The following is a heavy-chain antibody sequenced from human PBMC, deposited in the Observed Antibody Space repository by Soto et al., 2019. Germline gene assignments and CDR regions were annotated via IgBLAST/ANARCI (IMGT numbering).Heavy chain of an antibody. CDR2: IGTQHDT. V-gene: IGHV3-13*01. J-gene: IGHJ5*02. CDR3: ARQASYWHGGGGWFDP. CDR1: GLTFSAFD. Sequence: DVQLVESGGGLVQPGGSLRLSCAASGLTFSAFDMHWVRQTTGKGLEWVAAIGTQHDTYYPDSVKGRFTISRENAKNSLYLPMNSLRAGDTAVYYCARQASYWHGGGGWFDPWGQGTLVTVSS. D-gene: IGHD2-8*02.